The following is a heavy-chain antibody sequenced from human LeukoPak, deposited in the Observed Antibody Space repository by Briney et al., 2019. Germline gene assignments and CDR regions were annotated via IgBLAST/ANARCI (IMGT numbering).Heavy chain of an antibody. V-gene: IGHV3-20*01. CDR1: GFTFSNYA. CDR3: ARDASPYYYGSGSYPSY. CDR2: INWNGGST. Sequence: GGSLRLSCAASGFTFSNYAMSWVRQAPGKGLEWVSGINWNGGSTGYADSVKGRFTISRDNAKNSLYLQMNSLRAEDTALYHCARDASPYYYGSGSYPSYWGQGTLVTVSS. D-gene: IGHD3-10*01. J-gene: IGHJ4*02.